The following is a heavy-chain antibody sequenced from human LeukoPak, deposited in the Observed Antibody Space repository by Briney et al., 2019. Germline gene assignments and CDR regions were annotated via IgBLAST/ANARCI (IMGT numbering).Heavy chain of an antibody. CDR1: GYTFTSYY. CDR3: AHLSGSYLGDY. J-gene: IGHJ4*02. D-gene: IGHD1-26*01. V-gene: IGHV1-46*01. CDR2: INPSGGST. Sequence: ATVKVSCKASGYTFTSYYMHWVRQAPGQGLEWMGIINPSGGSTSYAQKFQGRVTMTRDMSTSTVYMELSRLRSDDTAVYYCAHLSGSYLGDYWGQGTLVTVSS.